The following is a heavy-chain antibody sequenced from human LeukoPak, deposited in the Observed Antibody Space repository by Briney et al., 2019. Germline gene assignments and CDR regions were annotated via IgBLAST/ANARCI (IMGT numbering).Heavy chain of an antibody. CDR3: ARDSYSSSWYPSYYFDY. J-gene: IGHJ4*02. CDR2: IYYSGSI. Sequence: SETLSLTCTVSGGSISSYYWGWIRQPPGKGLEWIGTIYYSGSIYYNPSLKSRVTISVDTSKNQLSLKLTSVTAADTAVYYCARDSYSSSWYPSYYFDYWGQGTLVTVSS. CDR1: GGSISSYY. D-gene: IGHD6-13*01. V-gene: IGHV4-39*07.